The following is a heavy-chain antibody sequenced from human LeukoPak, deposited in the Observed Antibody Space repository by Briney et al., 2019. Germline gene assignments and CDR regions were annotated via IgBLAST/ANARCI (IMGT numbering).Heavy chain of an antibody. D-gene: IGHD1-1*01. CDR3: ARRGTGHGMDV. CDR2: INNDGSSA. V-gene: IGHV3-74*01. Sequence: GGSLRLSCAASGFTFNNYWIHWVRQVPGKGLVWVSRINNDGSSAGYVDSVKGRFTISRDNAKNTLFLQRNSLRAEDTAVYYCARRGTGHGMDVWGQGTTVIVSS. J-gene: IGHJ6*02. CDR1: GFTFNNYW.